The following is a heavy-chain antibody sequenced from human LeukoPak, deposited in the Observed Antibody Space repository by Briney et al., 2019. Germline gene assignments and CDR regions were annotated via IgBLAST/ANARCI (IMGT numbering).Heavy chain of an antibody. J-gene: IGHJ4*02. V-gene: IGHV3-7*01. Sequence: GGSLRLSCAGSGFTFSSYWMSWVRQAPGKGLEWVANIKQDGSEKYYVDSVKGRFTISRDNAKNSLYLQMNSLRAEDTAVYYCARNGALGVRYFGPFHYWGQGTLVTVSS. CDR2: IKQDGSEK. D-gene: IGHD3-9*01. CDR1: GFTFSSYW. CDR3: ARNGALGVRYFGPFHY.